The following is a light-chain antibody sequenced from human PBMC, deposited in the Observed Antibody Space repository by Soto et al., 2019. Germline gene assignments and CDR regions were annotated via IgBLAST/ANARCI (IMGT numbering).Light chain of an antibody. CDR3: PQAKSFPLA. Sequence: DIQMTQSPSSVSASVGDRVSITCRASQGISNWLAWYQQKPGRAAKLLIDTGSSLQSGVRLRFSSAGAGTAFTLSISSLHPEDIATYYCPQAKSFPLAFAGGTKEEIK. CDR2: TGS. V-gene: IGKV1-12*01. J-gene: IGKJ4*01. CDR1: QGISNW.